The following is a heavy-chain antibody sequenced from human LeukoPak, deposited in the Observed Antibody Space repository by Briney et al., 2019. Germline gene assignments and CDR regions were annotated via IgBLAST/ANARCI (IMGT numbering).Heavy chain of an antibody. V-gene: IGHV3-74*01. D-gene: IGHD2-2*01. CDR1: GSTFSSYW. CDR2: INSDGSNT. CDR3: TQVRVTSTRNAFDM. Sequence: PGGSLRLSCAASGSTFSSYWMHWVRQAPGKGLVWVSRINSDGSNTNYADSVKGRFTISRDNAKNTLYLQMNSLRAEDTAVYYCTQVRVTSTRNAFDMWGQGTMVTVSS. J-gene: IGHJ3*02.